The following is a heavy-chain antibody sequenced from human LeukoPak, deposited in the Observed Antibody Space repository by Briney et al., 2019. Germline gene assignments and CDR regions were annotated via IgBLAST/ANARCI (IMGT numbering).Heavy chain of an antibody. Sequence: PGRSLRLSCAASGFTFDDYAMHWVRHAPGKGLEWVSGISWNSGSIGYADSVKGRFTISRDNAKNSQYLQMNSLRAEDTALYYCAKDRYSSSSEIDYWGQGTLVTVSS. CDR2: ISWNSGSI. CDR3: AKDRYSSSSEIDY. D-gene: IGHD6-6*01. J-gene: IGHJ4*02. CDR1: GFTFDDYA. V-gene: IGHV3-9*01.